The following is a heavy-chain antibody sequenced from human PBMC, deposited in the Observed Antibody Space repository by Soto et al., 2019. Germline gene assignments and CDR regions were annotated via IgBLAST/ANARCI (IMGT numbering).Heavy chain of an antibody. Sequence: QVQLVQSGAEVKKPGASVKVSCKASGYTFTGYYMHWVRQAPGQGLEWMGWINPNSGGTNYAQKFQGWVTMTRDTPISTASMELSRLRSDDTAVYYCARFIAAEYYFDSWGQGTLVTVSS. CDR3: ARFIAAEYYFDS. V-gene: IGHV1-2*04. CDR2: INPNSGGT. CDR1: GYTFTGYY. D-gene: IGHD2-15*01. J-gene: IGHJ4*02.